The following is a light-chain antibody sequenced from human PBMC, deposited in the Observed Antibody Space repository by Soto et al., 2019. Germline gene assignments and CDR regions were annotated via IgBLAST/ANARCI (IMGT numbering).Light chain of an antibody. J-gene: IGKJ2*01. CDR2: AAS. V-gene: IGKV1-39*01. Sequence: DLQMTQSPSSLSASVGDRVTITCRASQNINSYLNWYQQKPGKAPKLLIYAASSLQSGVPSGFSGSGSGTDFTLTISSLQPEDFATYYCQQSYRTPPTFGQGTKLEIK. CDR3: QQSYRTPPT. CDR1: QNINSY.